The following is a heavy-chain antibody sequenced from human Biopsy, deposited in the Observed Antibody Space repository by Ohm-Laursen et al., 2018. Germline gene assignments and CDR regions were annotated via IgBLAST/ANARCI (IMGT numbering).Heavy chain of an antibody. CDR1: GYTFTSYE. CDR2: RNPNSGNT. D-gene: IGHD3-10*01. Sequence: ASVKVSCKLSGYTFTSYEINWVRQATGQGLEWMGWRNPNSGNTGYAQKFQGRVTMTRNTSISTAYMEVSSLRSEDTAVYYCARGRNPVWFGEDLDYWGQGTPVTVSS. V-gene: IGHV1-8*01. CDR3: ARGRNPVWFGEDLDY. J-gene: IGHJ4*02.